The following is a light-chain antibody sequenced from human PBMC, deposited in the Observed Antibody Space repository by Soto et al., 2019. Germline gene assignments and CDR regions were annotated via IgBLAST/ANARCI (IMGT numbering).Light chain of an antibody. Sequence: QSVLPQPASVSGSPGQSITISCTGTSSDAGSYNLVSWYQQHPGKAPKLMIYEGSKRPSGVSNRFSGSKSGNTASLTISGLQAEDEADYYCCSYAGSSTYVFGTGTKVTV. V-gene: IGLV2-23*01. CDR2: EGS. CDR3: CSYAGSSTYV. J-gene: IGLJ1*01. CDR1: SSDAGSYNL.